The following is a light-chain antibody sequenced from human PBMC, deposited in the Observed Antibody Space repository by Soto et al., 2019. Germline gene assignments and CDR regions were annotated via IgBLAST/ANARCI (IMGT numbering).Light chain of an antibody. Sequence: TQSPATLSVSPGERATLSCRASQSVSSNLAWYQQKPGQAPRLLIYDASNRATGIPARFSGSGSGTDFTLTISSLEPEDFAVYYCQQRSTLTFGGGTKVDI. CDR2: DAS. CDR3: QQRSTLT. V-gene: IGKV3-11*01. CDR1: QSVSSN. J-gene: IGKJ4*01.